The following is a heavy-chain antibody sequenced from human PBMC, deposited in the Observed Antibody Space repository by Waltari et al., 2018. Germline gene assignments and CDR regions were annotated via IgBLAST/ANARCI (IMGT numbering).Heavy chain of an antibody. J-gene: IGHJ4*02. Sequence: QLQLQESGPGLVKPSETLSLTCTVSGGSISSSSYYWGWIRQPPGKGLEWIGSIYYSGRTYYNPSLKSRVTISVDTSKNQFSLKLSSVTAADTAVYYCASRDSSYDFWSGALDYWGQGTLVTVSS. CDR1: GGSISSSSYY. CDR2: IYYSGRT. D-gene: IGHD3-3*01. CDR3: ASRDSSYDFWSGALDY. V-gene: IGHV4-39*07.